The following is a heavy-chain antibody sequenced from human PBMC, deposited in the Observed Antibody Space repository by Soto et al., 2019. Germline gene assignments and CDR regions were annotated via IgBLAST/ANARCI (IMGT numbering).Heavy chain of an antibody. CDR2: ISAYNGNT. CDR3: AKVNWSSPRYYGMDV. V-gene: IGHV1-18*01. CDR1: GYTFTSYG. D-gene: IGHD6-6*01. Sequence: ASVKVACKASGYTFTSYGISWVRQAPGQGLEWMGWISAYNGNTNYAQKLQGRVTMTTDTSTSTAYMELRSLRADDTAVYYCAKVNWSSPRYYGMDVWGQGTTVTVSS. J-gene: IGHJ6*02.